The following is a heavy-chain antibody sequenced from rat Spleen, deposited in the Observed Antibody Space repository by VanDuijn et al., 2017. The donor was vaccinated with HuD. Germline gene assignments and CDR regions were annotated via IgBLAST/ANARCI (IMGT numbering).Heavy chain of an antibody. CDR1: GFSLTSNG. Sequence: QVQLKESGPGLVQPSQTLSLTCTVSGFSLTSNGVSWVRQPPGKGLEWIAAISSGGNQDYGSALKTRLTISRDTSKNQVFLKMNSLQAEDTAIYFCTRQGIRGTEHWGQGVMVTVSS. J-gene: IGHJ2*01. CDR2: ISSGGNQ. D-gene: IGHD4-3*01. CDR3: TRQGIRGTEH. V-gene: IGHV2S12*01.